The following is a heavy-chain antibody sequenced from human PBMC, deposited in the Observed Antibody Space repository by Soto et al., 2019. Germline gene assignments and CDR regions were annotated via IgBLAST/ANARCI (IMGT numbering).Heavy chain of an antibody. V-gene: IGHV5-51*01. J-gene: IGHJ4*02. Sequence: GESLKISCKGSGYSFTSYWIGWVRQMPGKGLEWMGIIYPGDSDTRYSPSFQGQVTISADKSISTAYLQWSNLKASDNAMYYCARQDYNGGSYPGRSYVDDWGQGTLVTVSS. CDR3: ARQDYNGGSYPGRSYVDD. CDR1: GYSFTSYW. CDR2: IYPGDSDT. D-gene: IGHD3-16*02.